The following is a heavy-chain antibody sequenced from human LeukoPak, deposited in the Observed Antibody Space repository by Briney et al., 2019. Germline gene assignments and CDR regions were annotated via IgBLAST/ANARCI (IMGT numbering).Heavy chain of an antibody. J-gene: IGHJ4*02. CDR3: ARGSFAVAGKIDY. Sequence: PGGSLRLSCAASGFTFSSYAMHWVRQAPGKGLEWVAVISYDGSDKYYADSVKGRFTISRDNSKNTLYLQMNSLRAEDTAVYYCARGSFAVAGKIDYWGQGTLVTVSS. D-gene: IGHD6-19*01. CDR2: ISYDGSDK. V-gene: IGHV3-30-3*01. CDR1: GFTFSSYA.